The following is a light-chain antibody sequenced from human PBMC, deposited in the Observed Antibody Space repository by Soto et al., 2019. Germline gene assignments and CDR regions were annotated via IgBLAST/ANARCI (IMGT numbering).Light chain of an antibody. CDR1: QSVDTK. J-gene: IGKJ2*01. Sequence: ETVMTQSPATLSVSLGERVTLSCRASQSVDTKLAWYQHKPGQAPRLLIYGASTRATGIPARSSGSGSGTEFTLTISGLQSEDFAVYFCQQYYNWYTYGQGTKLEIK. CDR2: GAS. V-gene: IGKV3-15*01. CDR3: QQYYNWYT.